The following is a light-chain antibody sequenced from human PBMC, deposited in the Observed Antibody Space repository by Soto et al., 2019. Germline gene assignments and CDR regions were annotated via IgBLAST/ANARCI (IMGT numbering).Light chain of an antibody. J-gene: IGKJ1*01. CDR2: AAS. CDR3: QHYGSPSWT. CDR1: QSVSSH. V-gene: IGKV3-20*01. Sequence: EIVMTQSPATLSVSPGEGATVSCRASQSVSSHLAWYQHKPGQAPRILIFAASSRATGIPDKFSGSGSGTDFTLTISRLEPDDFAVYYCQHYGSPSWTFGQGTKVDIK.